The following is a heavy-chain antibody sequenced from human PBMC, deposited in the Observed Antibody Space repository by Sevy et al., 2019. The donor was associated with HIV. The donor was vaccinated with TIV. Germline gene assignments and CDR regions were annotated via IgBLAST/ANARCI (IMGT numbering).Heavy chain of an antibody. CDR2: ISSSDGST. D-gene: IGHD6-13*01. CDR1: GFTFINYA. V-gene: IGHV3-23*01. J-gene: IGHJ4*02. CDR3: ARRKRYNSGWYEDY. Sequence: GGSLRLSCAASGFTFINYAMSWVRQAPGKGLGWVSGISSSDGSTYYADSVKGRFTISRDNSKNTLYLQMNSLRDEDTAVYYCARRKRYNSGWYEDYWGQGTLVTVSS.